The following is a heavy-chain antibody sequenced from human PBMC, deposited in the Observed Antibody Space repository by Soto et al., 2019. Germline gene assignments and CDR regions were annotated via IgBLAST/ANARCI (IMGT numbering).Heavy chain of an antibody. Sequence: GGSLRLSCAASGFTFSSYAMHWVRQAPGKGLEWVAVISYDGSNKYYADSVKGRFTISRDNSKNTLYLQMNSLRAEDTAVYYCARDQVGAAYYYGMDVWGQGTTVTVSS. CDR1: GFTFSSYA. J-gene: IGHJ6*02. CDR2: ISYDGSNK. D-gene: IGHD1-26*01. CDR3: ARDQVGAAYYYGMDV. V-gene: IGHV3-30-3*01.